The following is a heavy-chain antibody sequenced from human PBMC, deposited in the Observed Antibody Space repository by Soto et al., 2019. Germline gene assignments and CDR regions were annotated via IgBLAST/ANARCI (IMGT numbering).Heavy chain of an antibody. D-gene: IGHD1-26*01. CDR1: GGSISSYF. J-gene: IGHJ4*02. CDR2: IVYSGST. V-gene: IGHV4-59*01. CDR3: AIDRGGSYSHFDS. Sequence: QVQLQESGPGLVKTSETLSLTCSVSGGSISSYFWSWVRQPPGKGLEWIGYIVYSGSTNYNPSFKRRVTMSVDTSKNQFSLNLSSVTAADTAVYYCAIDRGGSYSHFDSWGQGALVTVSS.